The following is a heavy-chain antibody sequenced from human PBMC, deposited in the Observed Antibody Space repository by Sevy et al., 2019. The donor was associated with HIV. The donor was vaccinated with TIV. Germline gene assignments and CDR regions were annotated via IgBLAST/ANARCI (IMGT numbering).Heavy chain of an antibody. J-gene: IGHJ6*02. D-gene: IGHD4-4*01. V-gene: IGHV3-7*03. CDR1: GFTFSSYW. Sequence: GGSLRLSCAASGFTFSSYWMTWVRQAPGKGLEWVANIKGDGSERYYVDSVRGRLPISRDNAKNSLYLQMNRLRVEDTALYYCARDCKSNRCLWGLDVWGQGTTVTVSS. CDR3: ARDCKSNRCLWGLDV. CDR2: IKGDGSER.